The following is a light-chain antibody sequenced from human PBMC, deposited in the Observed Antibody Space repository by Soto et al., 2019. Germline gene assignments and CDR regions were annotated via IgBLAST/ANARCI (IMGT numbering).Light chain of an antibody. J-gene: IGKJ4*01. V-gene: IGKV3-11*01. Sequence: EIVLTQSPATLSLSPGERATLSCRASQNVSSSLAWYQQKPGQAPRLLIYDASNRATGIPARFSGSGSGTDFTLTISSLEPEDFAVYYCQQRSNLPLTFGGGTKVEIK. CDR1: QNVSSS. CDR2: DAS. CDR3: QQRSNLPLT.